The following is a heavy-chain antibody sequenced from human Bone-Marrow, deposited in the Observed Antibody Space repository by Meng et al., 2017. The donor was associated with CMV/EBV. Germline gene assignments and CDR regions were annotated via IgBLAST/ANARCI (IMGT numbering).Heavy chain of an antibody. CDR2: ISSSSSYI. CDR3: ARENYFAY. CDR1: GFSFSTYG. Sequence: GESLKISCAASGFSFSTYGMNWVRQAPGKGLELVSCISSSSSYIYNADSVKGRFTISRDNAKNSLYLQMNNLRAEDTAVYYCARENYFAYWGQGTLVTVSS. J-gene: IGHJ4*02. V-gene: IGHV3-21*01.